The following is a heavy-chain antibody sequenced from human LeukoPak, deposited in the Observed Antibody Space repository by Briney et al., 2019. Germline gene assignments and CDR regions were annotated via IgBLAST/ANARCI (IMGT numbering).Heavy chain of an antibody. V-gene: IGHV4-39*07. CDR1: GGSISSSSYY. CDR2: IYYSGST. D-gene: IGHD2-2*01. CDR3: ARVYCSSTSCPYYYYYMDV. Sequence: SETLSLTCTVSGGSISSSSYYWGWIRQPPGKGLEWIGSIYYSGSTYYNPSLKSRVTISEDTSKNQFSLKLSSVTAADTAVYYCARVYCSSTSCPYYYYYMDVWGKGTTVTVSS. J-gene: IGHJ6*03.